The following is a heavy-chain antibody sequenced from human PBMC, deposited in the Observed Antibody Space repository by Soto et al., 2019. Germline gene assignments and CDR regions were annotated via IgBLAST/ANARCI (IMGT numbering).Heavy chain of an antibody. J-gene: IGHJ4*02. CDR3: AARMVVAAPTLFAY. V-gene: IGHV4-34*01. D-gene: IGHD2-15*01. Sequence: SETLSLTCTVSGGSFSGYYWSWIRQPPGKGLEWIGEINHSGSTNYNPSLKSRVTISVDTSKNQFSLKLSSVTAADTAVYYCAARMVVAAPTLFAYWGQGTLVPVSS. CDR1: GGSFSGYY. CDR2: INHSGST.